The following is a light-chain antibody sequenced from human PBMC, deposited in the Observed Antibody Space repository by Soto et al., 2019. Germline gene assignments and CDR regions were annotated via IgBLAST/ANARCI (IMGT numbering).Light chain of an antibody. Sequence: QSALTQPASVSGSPGQSITISCTGTRSDLAIYNYVSWYQQQPGKAPKLMIHQVTNRPSGVSNRFSGSRSGNTASLTISGLQAEDEADYYCSSYTDSSNYVFGTGTKLTVL. J-gene: IGLJ1*01. V-gene: IGLV2-14*01. CDR1: RSDLAIYNY. CDR3: SSYTDSSNYV. CDR2: QVT.